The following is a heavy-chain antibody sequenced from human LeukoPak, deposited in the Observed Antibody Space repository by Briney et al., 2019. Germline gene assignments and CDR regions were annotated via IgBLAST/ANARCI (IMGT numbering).Heavy chain of an antibody. V-gene: IGHV3-74*01. D-gene: IGHD1-26*01. CDR2: INNDGSTT. Sequence: GGSLRLSCAASGFIFSNYWMHWVRQPSGKGLVWVSRINNDGSTTFYADSVKGRFTISRDNAKHTLHRQMNSLKSEDAAAYYCARGPAANSGNYYAGDYWGQGTLVTVSS. J-gene: IGHJ4*02. CDR1: GFIFSNYW. CDR3: ARGPAANSGNYYAGDY.